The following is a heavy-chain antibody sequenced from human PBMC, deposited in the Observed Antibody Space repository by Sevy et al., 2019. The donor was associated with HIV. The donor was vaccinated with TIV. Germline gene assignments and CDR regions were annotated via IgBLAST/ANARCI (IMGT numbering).Heavy chain of an antibody. V-gene: IGHV4-34*01. CDR1: GGSFSGYY. D-gene: IGHD1-1*01. CDR2: INHGGTT. CDR3: ARLEGRPADI. J-gene: IGHJ3*02. Sequence: SETLSLTCAVYGGSFSGYYWSWIRQPPGKGLEWIGEINHGGTTNYNPSLKSRVTIPVDTSKNQFSLKLSSVTAADTAVYFCARLEGRPADIWGQGTMVTVSS.